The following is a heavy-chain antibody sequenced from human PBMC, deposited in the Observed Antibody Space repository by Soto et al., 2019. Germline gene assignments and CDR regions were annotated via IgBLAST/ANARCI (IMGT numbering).Heavy chain of an antibody. CDR3: AKGLLQLEY. Sequence: PGGSLRLSCAASGFTFSTYAMTWVRQAPGKGLEWVSTITGRGDGTYYADSVKGRFTISKDNSKNTLYLQLNGLRAEDTAVYYCAKGLLQLEYWGQGTLVTVSS. CDR1: GFTFSTYA. D-gene: IGHD3-22*01. CDR2: ITGRGDGT. V-gene: IGHV3-23*01. J-gene: IGHJ4*02.